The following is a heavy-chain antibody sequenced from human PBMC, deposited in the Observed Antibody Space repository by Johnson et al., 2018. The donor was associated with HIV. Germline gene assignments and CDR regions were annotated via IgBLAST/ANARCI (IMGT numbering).Heavy chain of an antibody. J-gene: IGHJ3*02. Sequence: VQLVESGGGVVQPGRSLRLSCAASGFTFDEYGMSWVRQTPGKGLEWVSGINWNGVSTSHVDSVKGRFTISRDDSKSIAYLQMNSLKTEDTAVYYCTRVSPYGGNSADAFDIWGQGTMVIVSS. CDR2: INWNGVST. CDR3: TRVSPYGGNSADAFDI. CDR1: GFTFDEYG. V-gene: IGHV3-20*04. D-gene: IGHD4-23*01.